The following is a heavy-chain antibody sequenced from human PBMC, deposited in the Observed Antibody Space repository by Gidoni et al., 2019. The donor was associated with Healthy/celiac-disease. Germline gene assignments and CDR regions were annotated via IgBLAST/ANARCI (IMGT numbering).Heavy chain of an antibody. CDR2: IIPIFGTA. Sequence: QVQLVQSGAEVKKPGSSVKVSCKASGGTFSSYAISWVRQAPGQGLEWMGGIIPIFGTANYAQKFQGRVTITADESTSTAYMELSSLRSEDTAVYYCARDLIDRENIAVAGTDYYGMDVWGQGTTVTVSS. CDR3: ARDLIDRENIAVAGTDYYGMDV. CDR1: GGTFSSYA. D-gene: IGHD6-19*01. V-gene: IGHV1-69*01. J-gene: IGHJ6*02.